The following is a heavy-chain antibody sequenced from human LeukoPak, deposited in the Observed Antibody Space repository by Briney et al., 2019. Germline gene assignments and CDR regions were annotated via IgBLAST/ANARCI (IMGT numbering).Heavy chain of an antibody. CDR3: ARVPGFWSGYSQFDY. CDR1: GFTFSSYW. V-gene: IGHV3-74*01. J-gene: IGHJ4*02. CDR2: INTDGSST. D-gene: IGHD3-3*01. Sequence: GGSLRLSCAVSGFTFSSYWMHWVRQAPGKGLVWVSRINTDGSSTSYADSVKGRFTISRDNAKNTLYLQMNSLRAEDTAVYYCARVPGFWSGYSQFDYWGQGTLVTVSS.